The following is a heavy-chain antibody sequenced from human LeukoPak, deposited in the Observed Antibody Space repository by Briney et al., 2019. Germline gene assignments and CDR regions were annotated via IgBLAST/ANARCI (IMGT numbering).Heavy chain of an antibody. J-gene: IGHJ4*02. Sequence: PSQTLSLTCTVSGGSISSGDYYWSWIRQPPGKGLEWIGYIYYSGSTYYNPSLKSRVTISVDTSKNQFSLKLSSVTAADTAMYYCARGDITYGDHRRYFDCWGQGTLVTVSS. CDR1: GGSISSGDYY. CDR2: IYYSGST. V-gene: IGHV4-30-4*08. CDR3: ARGDITYGDHRRYFDC. D-gene: IGHD4-17*01.